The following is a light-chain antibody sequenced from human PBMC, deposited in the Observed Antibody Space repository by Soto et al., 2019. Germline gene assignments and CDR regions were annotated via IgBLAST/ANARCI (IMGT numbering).Light chain of an antibody. CDR3: QQYNNWIT. CDR2: AAS. J-gene: IGKJ5*01. V-gene: IGKV3-15*01. Sequence: EIVMTQSPATLSVSPGDRAILSCRASQGISINLAWYQQKPGQAPRLLIYAASNRATGVPARFSGSCSGTEFILTSSSLQYDDFAVYYCQQYNNWITFGQGTRLEIK. CDR1: QGISIN.